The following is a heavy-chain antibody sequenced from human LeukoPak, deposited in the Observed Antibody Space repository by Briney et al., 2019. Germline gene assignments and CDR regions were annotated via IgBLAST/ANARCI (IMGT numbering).Heavy chain of an antibody. CDR2: IIPIFGTA. CDR3: ASQYCSSTSCPPNPPWFDP. V-gene: IGHV1-69*05. CDR1: GGTFSSYA. D-gene: IGHD2-2*01. J-gene: IGHJ5*02. Sequence: GASVKVSCKASGGTFSSYAISWVRQAPGQGLEWMGGIIPIFGTANYAQKFQGRVTITTDESTSTAYMELSSLRSEDTAVYYCASQYCSSTSCPPNPPWFDPRGQGTLVTVSS.